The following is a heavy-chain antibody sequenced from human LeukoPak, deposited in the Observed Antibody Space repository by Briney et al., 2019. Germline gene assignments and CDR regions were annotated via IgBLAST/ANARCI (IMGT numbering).Heavy chain of an antibody. Sequence: ASVKVSCKASGYTFTSYDSNWVRQAPGQGLEWMGWMNPNSGNKGYAQKFQGRVTMTRNTSISTAYMELSSLRSEDTAVYYCARGRRLAKHSSSSGYWGQGTLVTVSS. CDR2: MNPNSGNK. D-gene: IGHD6-6*01. V-gene: IGHV1-8*01. CDR3: ARGRRLAKHSSSSGY. J-gene: IGHJ4*02. CDR1: GYTFTSYD.